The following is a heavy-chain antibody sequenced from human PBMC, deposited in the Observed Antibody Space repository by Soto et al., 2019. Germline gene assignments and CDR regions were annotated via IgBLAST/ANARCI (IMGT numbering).Heavy chain of an antibody. V-gene: IGHV4-31*03. CDR2: IYYSGST. Sequence: QVQLQESGPGLVKPSQTLSLTCTVSGGSISSGGYYWSWIRQHPGKGLEWIGYIYYSGSTYYNPSLKSRVTISVDTSKTQFSLKLISVTAADTAVYYCARAKWGPAAISNFDYWGQGTLVTVSS. J-gene: IGHJ4*02. CDR3: ARAKWGPAAISNFDY. D-gene: IGHD2-2*01. CDR1: GGSISSGGYY.